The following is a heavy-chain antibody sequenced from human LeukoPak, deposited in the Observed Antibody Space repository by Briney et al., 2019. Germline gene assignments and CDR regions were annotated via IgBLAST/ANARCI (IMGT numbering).Heavy chain of an antibody. V-gene: IGHV3-30*18. CDR3: AKGTIFRLPPGYYFDY. CDR2: ISYDGSNK. Sequence: GRSLRLSCAASGFTFSSYGMHWVRQAPGKGLEWVAVISYDGSNKYYADSVKGRFTISRDNSKNTLYLQTNSLRAEDTAVYYCAKGTIFRLPPGYYFDYWGQGTLVTVSS. CDR1: GFTFSSYG. D-gene: IGHD2-21*01. J-gene: IGHJ4*02.